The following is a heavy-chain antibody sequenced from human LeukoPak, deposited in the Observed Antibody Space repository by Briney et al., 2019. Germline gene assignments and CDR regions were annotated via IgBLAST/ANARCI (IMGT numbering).Heavy chain of an antibody. V-gene: IGHV4-59*01. CDR1: GGSISSYY. Sequence: SETLSLTCTVSGGSISSYYWSWIRQPPGKGLEWIGYIYYSGSTNYNPSLKSRVTISVDTSKNQFSLKLSSVTAADTAVYYCARVSGYYMSYYYYYYMDVWGKGTTVTVSS. D-gene: IGHD3-3*01. CDR2: IYYSGST. J-gene: IGHJ6*03. CDR3: ARVSGYYMSYYYYYYMDV.